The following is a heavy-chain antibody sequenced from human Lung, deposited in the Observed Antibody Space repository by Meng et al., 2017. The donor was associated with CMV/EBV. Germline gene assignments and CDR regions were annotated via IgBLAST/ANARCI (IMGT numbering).Heavy chain of an antibody. D-gene: IGHD3-3*01. CDR1: GFTFSSYS. J-gene: IGHJ6*02. CDR2: ISSSSSTI. Sequence: GESLKISCAASGFTFSSYSMNWVRQAPGKGLEWVSYISSSSSTIYYADSVKGRFTISRDNAKSSLYLQMNGLRAEDTAVYYCARDFPTDDFWSGYYPGYYGMDVWGQGTTVXVSS. V-gene: IGHV3-48*04. CDR3: ARDFPTDDFWSGYYPGYYGMDV.